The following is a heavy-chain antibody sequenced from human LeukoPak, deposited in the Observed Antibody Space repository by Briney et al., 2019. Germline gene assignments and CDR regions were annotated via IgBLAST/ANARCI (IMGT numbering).Heavy chain of an antibody. D-gene: IGHD5-12*01. CDR1: GGSFSGYY. V-gene: IGHV3-23*01. Sequence: ETLSLTCAVYGGSFSGYYWSWIRQAPGKGLEWVSAISGSGGSTYYADSVKGRFTISRDNSKNTLYLQMNSLRAEDTAVYYCAKIVGYKPTYYFDYWGQGTLVTVSS. CDR3: AKIVGYKPTYYFDY. CDR2: ISGSGGST. J-gene: IGHJ4*02.